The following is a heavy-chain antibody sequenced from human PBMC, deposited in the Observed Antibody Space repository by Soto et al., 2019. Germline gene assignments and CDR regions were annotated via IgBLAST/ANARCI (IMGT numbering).Heavy chain of an antibody. D-gene: IGHD3-22*01. CDR3: ARAPYDFDSSAYRRFQNFDY. J-gene: IGHJ4*02. CDR2: IYYSGST. CDR1: GGSVSSGSYY. Sequence: QVQLQESGPGLVKPSETLSLTCTVSGGSVSSGSYYWSWIRQPPGKGLEWIGYIYYSGSTNYNPSLKSRVTLSVDTSKNQFSLKLSSVTAADTAVYYCARAPYDFDSSAYRRFQNFDYWGQGTLVTVSS. V-gene: IGHV4-61*01.